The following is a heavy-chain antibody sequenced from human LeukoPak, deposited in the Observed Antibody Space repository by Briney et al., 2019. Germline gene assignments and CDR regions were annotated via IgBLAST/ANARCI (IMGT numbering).Heavy chain of an antibody. CDR3: ARGGSSSWAFDY. Sequence: SETLSLTCTVSGGSISSYYWSWIRQPAGKGLEWIGRIYTSGSTNYNPSLKSRVTMSVDTSKNQFSLNLSSVTAADTAVYYCARGGSSSWAFDYWGQGTLVTVSS. D-gene: IGHD6-13*01. CDR1: GGSISSYY. J-gene: IGHJ4*02. CDR2: IYTSGST. V-gene: IGHV4-4*07.